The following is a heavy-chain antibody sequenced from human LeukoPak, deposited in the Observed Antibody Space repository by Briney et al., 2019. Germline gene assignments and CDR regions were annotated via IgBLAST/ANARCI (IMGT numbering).Heavy chain of an antibody. D-gene: IGHD6-25*01. CDR2: IYGSGSGT. CDR1: GFTFSSYA. CDR3: AKEDGSAYHWYFDL. V-gene: IGHV3-23*05. J-gene: IGHJ2*01. Sequence: GSPRLSCAASGFTFSSYAMSWVRQAPGKGLEWVSGIYGSGSGTHYADSVKGRFTISRDNSKNTLYLEMNSLRAEDTALYYCAKEDGSAYHWYFDLWGRGTMVTSSS.